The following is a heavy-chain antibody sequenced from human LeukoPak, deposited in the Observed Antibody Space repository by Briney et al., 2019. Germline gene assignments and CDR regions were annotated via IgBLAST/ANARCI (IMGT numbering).Heavy chain of an antibody. V-gene: IGHV3-33*08. CDR1: GFTFSDYR. Sequence: GGSLRLSCAASGFTFSDYRMHWVRQAPGKGLEWVAVIWYDGSNKYYADSVKGRFTISRDNSKNTLYLQMNSLRAEDTAVYYCARDDIVVVPAAMGAYYYYGMDVWGQGTTVTVSS. J-gene: IGHJ6*02. CDR2: IWYDGSNK. D-gene: IGHD2-2*01. CDR3: ARDDIVVVPAAMGAYYYYGMDV.